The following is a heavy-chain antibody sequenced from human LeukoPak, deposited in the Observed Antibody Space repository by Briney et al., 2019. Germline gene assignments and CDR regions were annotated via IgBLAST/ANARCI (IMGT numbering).Heavy chain of an antibody. J-gene: IGHJ4*02. D-gene: IGHD6-13*01. CDR1: GFTFSSYG. CDR3: AKLPHSSSWDDY. V-gene: IGHV3-30*18. CDR2: ISYDGSNK. Sequence: GGSLRLSCAASGFTFSSYGMHWVRQAPGKGLEWVAVISYDGSNKYYADSVKGRFTISRDNSKNTLYLQMNSLRAEDTAVYYCAKLPHSSSWDDYWGQGTLVAVSS.